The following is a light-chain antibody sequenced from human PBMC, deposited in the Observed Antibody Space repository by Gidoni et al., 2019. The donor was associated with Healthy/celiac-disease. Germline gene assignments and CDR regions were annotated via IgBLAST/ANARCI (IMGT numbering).Light chain of an antibody. CDR3: QQSYSTPPWT. Sequence: DIQMTQSPSSLSASVGDRVTITCRASQRIRSYLTWYQQKTGKSPKLLIYAAYSLQSGVPSRFSVSGSGTDFTLTISSLQPEEFAKYYCQQSYSTPPWTFGQGTKVEIK. J-gene: IGKJ1*01. CDR1: QRIRSY. CDR2: AAY. V-gene: IGKV1-39*01.